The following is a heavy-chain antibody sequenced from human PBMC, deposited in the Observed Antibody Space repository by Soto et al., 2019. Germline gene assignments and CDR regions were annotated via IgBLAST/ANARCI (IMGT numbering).Heavy chain of an antibody. CDR1: GFTFSSYS. CDR2: ISSSSYI. J-gene: IGHJ6*02. CDR3: ARGMIVVVPAAIYYCYGMDV. D-gene: IGHD2-2*01. V-gene: IGHV3-21*01. Sequence: GGSVRLSCAASGFTFSSYSMNWVRQAPGKGLEWVSSISSSSYIYYADSVKGRFTISRDNAKNSLYLQMNSLRADDTAVYYCARGMIVVVPAAIYYCYGMDVWGQGTTVTVSS.